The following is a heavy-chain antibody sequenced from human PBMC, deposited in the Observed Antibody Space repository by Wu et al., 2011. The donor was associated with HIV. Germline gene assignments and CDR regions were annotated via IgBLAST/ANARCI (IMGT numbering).Heavy chain of an antibody. J-gene: IGHJ6*02. CDR2: IIPIYGVT. CDR3: ACRIPGVGIGRHYYYGMDV. Sequence: QVQLVQSGAEVKKPGSSVKVSCKASGGTFSTFAINWVRLASGQGLEWIGGIIPIYGVTNKAEKFQDRLTITTDEPSTTVYMELSRLRFEDAAVYYCACRIPGVGIGRHYYYGMDVWAKGPRS. D-gene: IGHD1-26*01. CDR1: GGTFSTFA. V-gene: IGHV1-69*05.